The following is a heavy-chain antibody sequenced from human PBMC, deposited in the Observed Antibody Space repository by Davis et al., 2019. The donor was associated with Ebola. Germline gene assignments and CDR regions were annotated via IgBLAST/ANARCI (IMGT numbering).Heavy chain of an antibody. D-gene: IGHD3-16*02. CDR1: GYTFTSYA. V-gene: IGHV1-3*01. Sequence: AASVKVSCKASGYTFTSYAMHWVRQAPGQRLEWMGWINAGNGNTKYSQKLQGRVTITRDTSASTAYMELSSLRSEDTAVYYCARVSDYVWGSYRYFDYWGQGTLVTVSS. CDR2: INAGNGNT. J-gene: IGHJ4*02. CDR3: ARVSDYVWGSYRYFDY.